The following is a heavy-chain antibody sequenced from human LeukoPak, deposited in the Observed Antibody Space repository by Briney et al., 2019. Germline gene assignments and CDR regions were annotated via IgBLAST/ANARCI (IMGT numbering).Heavy chain of an antibody. CDR2: IDHSGST. D-gene: IGHD6-6*01. J-gene: IGHJ4*02. CDR3: ARASSLTARGPEY. V-gene: IGHV4-34*01. CDR1: GGSFSGYY. Sequence: SETLSLTCTVYGGSFSGYYWSWIRQPPGKGLEWIGEIDHSGSTNYNPSLKSRLTISVDTSKNQFSLKLSSVTAADTAVYHCARASSLTARGPEYWGQGTLVTVSS.